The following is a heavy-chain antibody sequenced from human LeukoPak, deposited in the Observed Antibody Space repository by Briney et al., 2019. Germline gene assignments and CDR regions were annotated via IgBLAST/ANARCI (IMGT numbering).Heavy chain of an antibody. D-gene: IGHD5-12*01. V-gene: IGHV5-51*01. CDR1: GYSFTSYW. Sequence: GESLKISCKGSGYSFTSYWIGRVRQMPGKGLEWMGIIYPGDSDTRYSPSFQGQVTISADKSISTAYLQWSGLKASDTAMYYCARYTTNSGSDSPGIAYWGQGTLVTVSS. CDR2: IYPGDSDT. CDR3: ARYTTNSGSDSPGIAY. J-gene: IGHJ4*02.